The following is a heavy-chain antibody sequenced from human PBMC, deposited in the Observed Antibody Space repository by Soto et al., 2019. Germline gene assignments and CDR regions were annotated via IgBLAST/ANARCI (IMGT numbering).Heavy chain of an antibody. D-gene: IGHD6-19*01. Sequence: QVQLVQSGAEVKKPGASVKVSCKASGYTFTSYAMHWVRQAPGQRLEWMGWINAGNGNTKYSQKFQGRVTITRDTSASTDYMELSSLRSEDTAVYYCARGVAGPLHRFDPWGQGTLVTVSS. CDR3: ARGVAGPLHRFDP. J-gene: IGHJ5*02. CDR1: GYTFTSYA. V-gene: IGHV1-3*01. CDR2: INAGNGNT.